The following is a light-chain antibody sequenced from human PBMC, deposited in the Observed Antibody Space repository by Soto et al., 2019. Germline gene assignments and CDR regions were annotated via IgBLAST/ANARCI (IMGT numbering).Light chain of an antibody. CDR1: QSISSW. Sequence: DIQMTQSPSTLSASVGDRVTITCRASQSISSWLAWYQQKAGKAPKLLISDASTLEGGVPSRFSGSGSGTEFTLTISSLEPEDFAVYYCQKYNSAPQTFGQGTRLEI. CDR3: QKYNSAPQT. J-gene: IGKJ5*01. V-gene: IGKV1-5*01. CDR2: DAS.